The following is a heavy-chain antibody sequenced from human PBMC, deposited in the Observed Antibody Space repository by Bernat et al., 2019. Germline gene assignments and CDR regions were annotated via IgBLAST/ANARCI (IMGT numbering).Heavy chain of an antibody. CDR1: GFTFSNAW. CDR3: TTATVGGVTEGAFDI. V-gene: IGHV3-15*07. CDR2: IKSKTDGGTT. J-gene: IGHJ3*02. D-gene: IGHD3-16*01. Sequence: EVQLVESGGGLVKPGGSLRLSCAASGFTFSNAWMNWVRQAPGKGLEWVGRIKSKTDGGTTEYAAPVKGRFTISRDDSKNTLYMQMNSLKTEDTAVYYCTTATVGGVTEGAFDIWGQGTMVTVSS.